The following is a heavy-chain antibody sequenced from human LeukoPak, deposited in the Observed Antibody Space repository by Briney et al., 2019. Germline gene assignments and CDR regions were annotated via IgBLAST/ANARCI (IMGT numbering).Heavy chain of an antibody. D-gene: IGHD5-18*01. J-gene: IGHJ5*02. CDR2: ITSSSDYV. Sequence: PGGSLRLSCTASGFTFSSNSMNWVRQAPGKGLEWVSSITSSSDYVYYAVSVKGRFTISRDNAENSLHLQMNSLRAGDTAVYYCAREFKSGYGMWAWGQGTLVTVSS. CDR1: GFTFSSNS. V-gene: IGHV3-21*01. CDR3: AREFKSGYGMWA.